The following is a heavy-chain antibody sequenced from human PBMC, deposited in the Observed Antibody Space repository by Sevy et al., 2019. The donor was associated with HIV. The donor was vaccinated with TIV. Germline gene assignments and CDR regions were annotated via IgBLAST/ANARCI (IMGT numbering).Heavy chain of an antibody. CDR3: ASARYYDSSGYINWYFDL. J-gene: IGHJ2*01. CDR2: IYYTGST. Sequence: SETLSLTCTVSGDSISSYYWSWIRQPPGKGLEWIGYIYYTGSTNYNPSLKSRVTIAVDMSKNHFSLKLSSMTAADTAVYYCASARYYDSSGYINWYFDLWGRGTLVTVSS. CDR1: GDSISSYY. D-gene: IGHD3-22*01. V-gene: IGHV4-59*01.